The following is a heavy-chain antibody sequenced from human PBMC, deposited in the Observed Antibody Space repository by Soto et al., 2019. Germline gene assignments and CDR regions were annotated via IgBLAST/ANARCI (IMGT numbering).Heavy chain of an antibody. V-gene: IGHV3-23*01. J-gene: IGHJ4*02. D-gene: IGHD3-22*01. CDR3: AKDYEGYYYDSPFDY. CDR1: GFTFSSYA. CDR2: ISGSGGST. Sequence: GGSLRLSCAASGFTFSSYAMSWVRQAPGKGLERVSAISGSGGSTYYADSVKGRFTISRDNSKNTLYLQMNSLRAEDTAVYYCAKDYEGYYYDSPFDYWGQGTLVTVSS.